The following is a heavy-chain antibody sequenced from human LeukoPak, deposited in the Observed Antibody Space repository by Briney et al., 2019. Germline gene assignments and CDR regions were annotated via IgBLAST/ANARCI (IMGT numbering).Heavy chain of an antibody. CDR2: VKSDGTYT. CDR1: GFTFSSYW. J-gene: IGHJ3*02. CDR3: AKGRYCSAGSCYVWHAFDI. D-gene: IGHD2-15*01. Sequence: PRGSLRLSCAASGFTFSSYWMHWVRQPPGKGLMYVSRVKSDGTYTSYADSAKGRFTISRDNARNTLYLQMSSLRAEDTAAQYCAKGRYCSAGSCYVWHAFDIWGQGTMVTVSS. V-gene: IGHV3-74*01.